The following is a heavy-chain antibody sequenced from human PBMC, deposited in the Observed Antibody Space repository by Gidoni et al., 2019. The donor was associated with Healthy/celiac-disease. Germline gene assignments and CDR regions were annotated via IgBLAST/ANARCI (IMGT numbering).Heavy chain of an antibody. Sequence: QLQLVQSGAEVKKPGASVKVPCKASGYTFTGYYLHWVRQAPGQGLEWMGWINPNSGGTNYAQKFQGWVTMTRETSISTAYMELSRLRSDDTAVYYCAILEGYSSATVYWGQGTLVTVSS. CDR1: GYTFTGYY. CDR2: INPNSGGT. D-gene: IGHD6-19*01. J-gene: IGHJ4*02. V-gene: IGHV1-2*04. CDR3: AILEGYSSATVY.